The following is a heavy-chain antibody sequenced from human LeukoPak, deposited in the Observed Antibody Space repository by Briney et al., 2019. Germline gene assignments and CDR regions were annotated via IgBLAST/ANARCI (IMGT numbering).Heavy chain of an antibody. CDR1: GFTFDDYA. J-gene: IGHJ6*02. D-gene: IGHD6-19*01. V-gene: IGHV3-9*01. CDR3: AKDIGPGYSSGSRSMYYGMDV. CDR2: IIWNSDTK. Sequence: GRSLRLSCAASGFTFDDYAMHWVRHGPGKGLEWVSGIIWNSDTKDYADSVKGRFTVSRDNAKNSLYLQMNSLRAEDTALYFCAKDIGPGYSSGSRSMYYGMDVWGQGTTVTVSS.